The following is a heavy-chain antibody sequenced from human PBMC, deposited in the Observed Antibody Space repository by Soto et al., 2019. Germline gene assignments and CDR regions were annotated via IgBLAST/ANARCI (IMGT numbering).Heavy chain of an antibody. J-gene: IGHJ4*02. V-gene: IGHV3-21*01. Sequence: PGGSLRLSCAASGFTFSSYSMNWVRQAPGKGLEWVSSISSSSSYIYYADSVKGRFTISRDNAKNSLYLQMNSLRAEDTAVYYCARDYDILTGYYLDWGQGTLVTVSS. CDR2: ISSSSSYI. D-gene: IGHD3-9*01. CDR1: GFTFSSYS. CDR3: ARDYDILTGYYLD.